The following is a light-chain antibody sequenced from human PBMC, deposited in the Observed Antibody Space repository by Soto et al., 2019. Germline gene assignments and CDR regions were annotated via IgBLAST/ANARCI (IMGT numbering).Light chain of an antibody. Sequence: SYELTQPPSVSVAPGQTARIACGGDNIASQSVHWYQQKPGQAPVLVVYDDSARPSGISERFSGSNSANTAALTITRVEVGDEADYYCQVWHGNSENLWVFGGGTKVTVL. J-gene: IGLJ3*02. V-gene: IGLV3-21*02. CDR2: DDS. CDR3: QVWHGNSENLWV. CDR1: NIASQS.